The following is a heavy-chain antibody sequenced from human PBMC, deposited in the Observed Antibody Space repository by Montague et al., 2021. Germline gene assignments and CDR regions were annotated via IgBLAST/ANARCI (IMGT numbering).Heavy chain of an antibody. CDR1: GGSTTASNYY. D-gene: IGHD4-23*01. CDR2: VYSRGST. CDR3: ARQTVVSPHFDY. J-gene: IGHJ4*02. V-gene: IGHV4-39*01. Sequence: SETRSLTCAVSGGSTTASNYYWGWIRQPLGKGLEWIGSVYSRGSTYYNPSLKSRVTIFIDTSKKEFSLKLTSVTAADTAVYFCARQTVVSPHFDYWGQGTRVTVSS.